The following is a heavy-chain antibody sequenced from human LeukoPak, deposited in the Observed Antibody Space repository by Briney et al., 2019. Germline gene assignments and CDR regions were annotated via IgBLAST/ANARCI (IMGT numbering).Heavy chain of an antibody. Sequence: GGTLRLSCAASGFTFSSYGMSWVRQAPGKGLEWVSAISGSGGSTYYADSVKGRFTISRDNSKNTLYLQMNSLRAEDTAVYYCASGVTLTTNYYYMDVWGKGTTVTVSS. J-gene: IGHJ6*03. CDR2: ISGSGGST. CDR1: GFTFSSYG. CDR3: ASGVTLTTNYYYMDV. D-gene: IGHD3-10*01. V-gene: IGHV3-23*01.